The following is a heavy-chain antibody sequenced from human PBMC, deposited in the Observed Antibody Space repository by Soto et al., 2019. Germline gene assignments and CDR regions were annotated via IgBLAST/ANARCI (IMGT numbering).Heavy chain of an antibody. CDR3: AKGSGYDYTYYYHCYMDV. D-gene: IGHD5-12*01. Sequence: EVQLLESGGGLVQPGGSLRLSCAASGFTFINYAMSWVRQAPGKGLEWVSSISGAGGSTYYADSVKGRFTISRDNSKNTLYLQVTSLRADDTAVYYCAKGSGYDYTYYYHCYMDVWGKGTTVNVSS. CDR1: GFTFINYA. J-gene: IGHJ6*03. CDR2: ISGAGGST. V-gene: IGHV3-23*01.